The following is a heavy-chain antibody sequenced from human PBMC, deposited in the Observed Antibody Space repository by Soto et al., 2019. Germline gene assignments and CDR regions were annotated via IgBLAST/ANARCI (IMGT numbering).Heavy chain of an antibody. CDR3: ARGILGIAAAGTYWFDP. J-gene: IGHJ5*02. V-gene: IGHV1-46*03. CDR2: INPSGGST. Sequence: ALVKVSCKTSGYTFTRYYMRWVRQAPGQGLEWMGIINPSGGSTSYAQKFQGRVTMTRDTSTSTVYMELSSLRSEDTAVYYCARGILGIAAAGTYWFDPWGQGTLVTVSS. D-gene: IGHD6-13*01. CDR1: GYTFTRYY.